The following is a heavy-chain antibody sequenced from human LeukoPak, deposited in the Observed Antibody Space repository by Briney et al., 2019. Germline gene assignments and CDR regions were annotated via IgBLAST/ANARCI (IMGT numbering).Heavy chain of an antibody. CDR1: GFTFSTYW. Sequence: EGSLSLSCAASGFTFSTYWMTWVRQAPGKGLEWVANINQGGSESYYVDSVKGRFTISRDNTQNSLYLQMNSLRAEDTAVYYCARDQTPYYWGQGTLVTVSS. CDR3: ARDQTPYY. V-gene: IGHV3-7*01. CDR2: INQGGSES. J-gene: IGHJ4*02.